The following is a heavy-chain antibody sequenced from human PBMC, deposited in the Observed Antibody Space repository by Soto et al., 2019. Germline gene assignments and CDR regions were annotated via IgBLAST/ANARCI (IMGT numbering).Heavy chain of an antibody. CDR2: IIPILGIA. V-gene: IGHV1-69*02. Sequence: ASVKVSCKASGGTFSSYTISWVRQAPGQGLEWMGRIIPILGIANYAQKFQGRVTITADKSTSTAYMELSSLRSEDTAVYYCARGKLPLGNDAFDIWGQGTMVTVSS. CDR3: ARGKLPLGNDAFDI. D-gene: IGHD2-15*01. CDR1: GGTFSSYT. J-gene: IGHJ3*02.